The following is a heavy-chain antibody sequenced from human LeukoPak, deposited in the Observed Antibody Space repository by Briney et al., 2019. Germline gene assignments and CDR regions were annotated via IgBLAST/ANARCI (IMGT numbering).Heavy chain of an antibody. Sequence: PSETLSLTCAVYGGSFSGYYWSWIRQPPGKGLEWIGEINHSGSTNYNPSLKSRVTISVDTSKNQFSLKLSSVTAADTAVYYCARDRWYSGSYYLFAFDIWGQGTMVTVSS. CDR2: INHSGST. V-gene: IGHV4-34*01. J-gene: IGHJ3*02. D-gene: IGHD1-26*01. CDR3: ARDRWYSGSYYLFAFDI. CDR1: GGSFSGYY.